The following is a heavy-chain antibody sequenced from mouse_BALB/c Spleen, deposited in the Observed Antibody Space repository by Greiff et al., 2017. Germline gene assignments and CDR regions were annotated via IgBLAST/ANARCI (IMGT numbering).Heavy chain of an antibody. J-gene: IGHJ3*01. CDR2: IDPSDSET. V-gene: IGHV1-69*02. Sequence: QVQLQQPGAELVKPGAPVKLSCKASGYTFTSYWMNWVKQRPGRGLEWIGRIDPSDSETHYNQKFKDKATLTVDKSSSTAYIQLSSLTSEDSAVYYCARSGYGNSFAYWGQGTLVTVSA. D-gene: IGHD2-1*01. CDR3: ARSGYGNSFAY. CDR1: GYTFTSYW.